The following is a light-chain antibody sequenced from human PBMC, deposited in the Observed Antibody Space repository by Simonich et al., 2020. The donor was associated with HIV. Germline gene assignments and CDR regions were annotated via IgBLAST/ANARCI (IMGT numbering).Light chain of an antibody. J-gene: IGKJ3*01. V-gene: IGKV4-1*01. Sequence: DIVMTQSPDSLAVSLGERATINCKSSQSVLYSSNNENYLAWYQQKPGQPPKLLIYWASTRESGVPDRFSGSGSGTDFTLTISSLQAEDVAVYYCQQYYSTPFTFGPGTKVDFK. CDR2: WAS. CDR3: QQYYSTPFT. CDR1: QSVLYSSNNENY.